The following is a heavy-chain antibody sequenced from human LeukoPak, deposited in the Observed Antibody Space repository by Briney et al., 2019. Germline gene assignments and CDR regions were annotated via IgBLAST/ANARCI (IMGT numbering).Heavy chain of an antibody. CDR1: GYTFIAYH. CDR3: ARDGDGYNYGSLDY. Sequence: ASVKVSCKTSGYTFIAYHMHWVRQAPGQGLEWMGWINPKTTVTNYARKFQGRVTMTRDTSISTVYMELSRVRSDDTAVYYCARDGDGYNYGSLDYWGQGTLVTVSS. V-gene: IGHV1-2*02. D-gene: IGHD5-24*01. J-gene: IGHJ4*02. CDR2: INPKTTVT.